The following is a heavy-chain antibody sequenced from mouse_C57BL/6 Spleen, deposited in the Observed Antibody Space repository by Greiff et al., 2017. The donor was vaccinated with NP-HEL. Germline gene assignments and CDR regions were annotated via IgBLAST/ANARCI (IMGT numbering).Heavy chain of an antibody. J-gene: IGHJ3*01. CDR1: GYTFTTYP. CDR3: ARGYDYATAWFAY. Sequence: QVQLQQSGAELVKPGASVKMSCKASGYTFTTYPIEWMKQNHGKSLEWIGNFHPYNDDTKYNEKFKGKATLTVEKSSRTVYLELGRLTSDDAAVYYCARGYDYATAWFAYWGKGTLVTVSA. V-gene: IGHV1-47*01. CDR2: FHPYNDDT. D-gene: IGHD2-4*01.